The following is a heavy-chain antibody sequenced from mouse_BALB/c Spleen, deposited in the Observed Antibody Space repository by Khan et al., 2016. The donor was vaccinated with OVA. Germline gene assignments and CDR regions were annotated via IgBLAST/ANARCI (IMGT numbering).Heavy chain of an antibody. CDR1: GFTFSSFG. V-gene: IGHV5-17*02. D-gene: IGHD2-1*01. CDR2: ISSGSSTI. CDR3: ARSGGNFHWYFDV. Sequence: EVQLVESGGGLVQPGGSRKLSCAVSGFTFSSFGMHWVRQAPKKGLEWVAYISSGSSTIYYVDTVKGRFTISRDNPKNTLFLQMTSLRSADTAMYYCARSGGNFHWYFDVWGAGTSVTVSS. J-gene: IGHJ1*01.